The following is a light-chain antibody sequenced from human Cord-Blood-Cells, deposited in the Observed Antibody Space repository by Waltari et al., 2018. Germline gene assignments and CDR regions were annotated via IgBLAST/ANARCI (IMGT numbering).Light chain of an antibody. CDR3: SSYTSSSTLV. Sequence: QSALTQPASVSGSPGQSITISCPGTSRDVGCYNSVSWYQQHPGKAPKLMIYEVSNRPSCVSNRFSGSKTGNTASLTISGLQAEDEADYYCSSYTSSSTLVFGTGTKVTVL. J-gene: IGLJ1*01. CDR2: EVS. CDR1: SRDVGCYNS. V-gene: IGLV2-14*01.